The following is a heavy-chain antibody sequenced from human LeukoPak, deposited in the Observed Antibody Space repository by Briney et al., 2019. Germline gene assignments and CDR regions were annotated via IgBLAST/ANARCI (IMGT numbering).Heavy chain of an antibody. CDR2: ISYDGSNK. CDR3: ARGYYYDSSGYYYGDY. V-gene: IGHV3-30-3*01. J-gene: IGHJ4*02. CDR1: GSTFSSYA. Sequence: GGSLRLSCAASGSTFSSYAMHWVRQAPGKGLEWVAVISYDGSNKYYADSVKGRFTISRDNSKNTLYLQMNSPRAEDTAVYYCARGYYYDSSGYYYGDYWGQGTLVTVSS. D-gene: IGHD3-22*01.